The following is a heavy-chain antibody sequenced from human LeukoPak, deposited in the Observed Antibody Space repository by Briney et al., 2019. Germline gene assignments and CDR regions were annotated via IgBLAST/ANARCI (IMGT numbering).Heavy chain of an antibody. CDR1: GGSFSGYY. J-gene: IGHJ4*02. CDR3: ARGPGPDIVVVPAAIFDY. Sequence: KPSETLSLTCAVYGGSFSGYYWSWIRQPPGKGLEWIGEINHSGSTNYNPSPKSRVTISVDTSKNQFSLELSSVTAADTAVYYCARGPGPDIVVVPAAIFDYWGQGTLVTVSS. D-gene: IGHD2-2*02. CDR2: INHSGST. V-gene: IGHV4-34*01.